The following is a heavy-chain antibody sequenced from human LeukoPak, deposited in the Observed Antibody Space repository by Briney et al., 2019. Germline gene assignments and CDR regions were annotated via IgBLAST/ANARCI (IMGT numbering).Heavy chain of an antibody. CDR2: INPNSGGT. J-gene: IGHJ5*02. D-gene: IGHD3-10*01. CDR3: ARGSYYPYGWFDP. V-gene: IGHV1-2*02. Sequence: ASVKVSCKASGYTITDYYIHWVRQAPGQGLEWMGWINPNSGGTNYAQKFQGRVTMTRDTSVSTAYMELSRLRSDDTAVYYCARGSYYPYGWFDPWGQGTLVTVSS. CDR1: GYTITDYY.